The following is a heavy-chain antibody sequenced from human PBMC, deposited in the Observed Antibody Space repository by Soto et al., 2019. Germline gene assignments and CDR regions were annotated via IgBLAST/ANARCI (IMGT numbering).Heavy chain of an antibody. CDR3: ARDRALLHTTSRGFFDY. Sequence: QVALVESGGGVVQPGRSLRLSCAASGFTFSSYGMHWVRQAPGKGLEWVAVISYDGNIKFYADFVKGRFTISRDKSQNTLFLQMNSLRPEDTAIYFCARDRALLHTTSRGFFDYWGQGALVTVSS. V-gene: IGHV3-30*03. CDR1: GFTFSSYG. J-gene: IGHJ4*02. CDR2: ISYDGNIK. D-gene: IGHD2-2*01.